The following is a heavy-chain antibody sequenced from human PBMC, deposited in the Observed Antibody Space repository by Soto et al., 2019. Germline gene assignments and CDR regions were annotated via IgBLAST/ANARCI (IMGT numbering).Heavy chain of an antibody. J-gene: IGHJ4*02. D-gene: IGHD3-16*01. CDR3: AKDQLHLGELYGTFDY. CDR1: GFTFSSYA. V-gene: IGHV3-23*01. Sequence: PGGSLRLSCAASGFTFSSYAMSWVRQAPGKGLEWVSAISGSGGSTYYADSVKGRFTISRDNSKNTLYLQMNSLRAEDTAVYYCAKDQLHLGELYGTFDYWGQGTLVTVSS. CDR2: ISGSGGST.